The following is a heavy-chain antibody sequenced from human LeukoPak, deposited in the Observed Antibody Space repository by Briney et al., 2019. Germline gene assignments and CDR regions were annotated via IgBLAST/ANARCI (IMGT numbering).Heavy chain of an antibody. J-gene: IGHJ4*02. CDR3: ARGDPYGGPFDY. V-gene: IGHV4-61*05. CDR1: GGSISSSSYY. D-gene: IGHD4-23*01. CDR2: IYYSGST. Sequence: PSETLSLTCTVSGGSISSSSYYWGWIRQPPGKGLEWIGYIYYSGSTNYNPSLKSRVTISVDTSKNQFSLKLSSVTAADTAVYYCARGDPYGGPFDYWGQGTLVTVSS.